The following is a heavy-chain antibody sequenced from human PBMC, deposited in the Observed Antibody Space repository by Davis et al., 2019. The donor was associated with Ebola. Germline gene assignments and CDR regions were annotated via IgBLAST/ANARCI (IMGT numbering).Heavy chain of an antibody. CDR1: GGSVSSGSYY. D-gene: IGHD3-22*01. Sequence: MPSETLSLTCTVSGGSVSSGSYYWSWIRQPPGKGLEWIGYIYYSGSTNYNPSLKSRVTISVDTSKNQFSLKLSSVTAADTAVYYCARETYYYDSSGYYRGSFDYWGQGTLVTVSS. V-gene: IGHV4-61*01. CDR2: IYYSGST. J-gene: IGHJ4*02. CDR3: ARETYYYDSSGYYRGSFDY.